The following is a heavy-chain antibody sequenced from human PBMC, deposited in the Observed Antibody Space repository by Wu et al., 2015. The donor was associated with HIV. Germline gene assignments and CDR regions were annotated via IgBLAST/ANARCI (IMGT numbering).Heavy chain of an antibody. CDR1: GGTFSSYA. CDR3: AGVSTSREGSSWYTGAFDI. J-gene: IGHJ3*02. D-gene: IGHD6-13*01. Sequence: QVQLVQSGAEVKKPGSSVKVSCKASGGTFSSYAISWVRQAPGQGLEWMGGIIPIFGTANYAQKFQGRVTITTDESTSTAYMELSSLRSEDTAVYYCAGVSTSREGSSWYTGAFDIWGQGTMVTVSS. CDR2: IIPIFGTA. V-gene: IGHV1-69*05.